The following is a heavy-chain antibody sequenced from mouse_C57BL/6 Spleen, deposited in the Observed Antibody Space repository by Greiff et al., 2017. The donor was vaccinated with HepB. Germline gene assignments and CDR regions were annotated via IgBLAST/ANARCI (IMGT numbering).Heavy chain of an antibody. CDR3: TRDGSSLYFGC. Sequence: EVKVVESGEGLVKPGGSLKLSCAASGFTFSSYAMSWVRQTPEKRLEWVAYISSGGDYIYYADTVKGRFTISRDNARNTLYLQMSSLKSEDTAMYYCTRDGSSLYFGCWGQGATLTVAS. V-gene: IGHV5-9-1*02. J-gene: IGHJ2*01. CDR2: ISSGGDYI. CDR1: GFTFSSYA. D-gene: IGHD1-1*01.